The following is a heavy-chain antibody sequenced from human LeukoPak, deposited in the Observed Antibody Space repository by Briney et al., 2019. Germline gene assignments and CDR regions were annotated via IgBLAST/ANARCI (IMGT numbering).Heavy chain of an antibody. D-gene: IGHD3-10*01. V-gene: IGHV4-30-2*01. Sequence: SETPSLTCAVSGGSISSGGYSWSWIRQPPGTGLEWIGYIYHSGSTYYNPSLKSRVTISVDRSKNQFSLKLSSVTAADTAVYYCARGHYYGSGSHFDYWGQGTLVTVSS. CDR3: ARGHYYGSGSHFDY. CDR1: GGSISSGGYS. J-gene: IGHJ4*02. CDR2: IYHSGST.